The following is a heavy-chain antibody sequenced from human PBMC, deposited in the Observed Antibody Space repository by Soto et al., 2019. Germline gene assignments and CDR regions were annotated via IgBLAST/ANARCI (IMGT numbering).Heavy chain of an antibody. J-gene: IGHJ4*02. CDR3: ARDNSGSYWFDY. Sequence: GESLKISCKGCGYSFTSYWIAWVRQMPGKGLEWMGIIYPSDSDTRYSPSFQGRVTISADKSISTAYLQWSSLKASDSAMYYCARDNSGSYWFDYWGQGTLVTVSS. CDR1: GYSFTSYW. CDR2: IYPSDSDT. D-gene: IGHD3-22*01. V-gene: IGHV5-51*01.